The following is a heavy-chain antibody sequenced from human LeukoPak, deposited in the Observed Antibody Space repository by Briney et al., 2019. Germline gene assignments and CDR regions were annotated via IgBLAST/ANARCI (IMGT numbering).Heavy chain of an antibody. CDR3: ARVAAAIPRWYFDL. V-gene: IGHV1-69*06. CDR2: IIPIFGTS. Sequence: GSSVKVSCKTSGGSISNYAISWVRQAPGQGLEWMGMIIPIFGTSNYAQKFQGRVTITADKSTNTAYMELSSLRSEDTAVYYCARVAAAIPRWYFDLWGRGTLVTVSS. D-gene: IGHD2-2*01. J-gene: IGHJ2*01. CDR1: GGSISNYA.